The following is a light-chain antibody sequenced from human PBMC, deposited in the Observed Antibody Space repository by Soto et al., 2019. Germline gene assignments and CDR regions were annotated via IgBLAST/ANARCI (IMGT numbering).Light chain of an antibody. CDR3: QQRSNWPT. CDR2: DAS. CDR1: QSVSSY. V-gene: IGKV3-11*01. J-gene: IGKJ3*01. Sequence: EIVLTQSPATLSLSPGERATLSCRASQSVSSYLAWYQQKPGQAPRLLIYDASNRATGIPAGFSGSGSGTDFTLTLSSLEPEDFAVYYCQQRSNWPTFGPGTKVDIK.